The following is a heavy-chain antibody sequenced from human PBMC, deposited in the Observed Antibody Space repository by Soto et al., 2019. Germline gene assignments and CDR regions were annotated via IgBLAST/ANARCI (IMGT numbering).Heavy chain of an antibody. CDR2: IYYSGST. Sequence: PSETLSLICTVSGGSVSTGSYYWSWIRQPPGKGLEWIGYIYYSGSTNYNPSLKSRVTISVDTSKNQFSLKLSSVTAADTAVYYCASGYSYGYPIYYYSGMGVWGQGTTVTVPS. D-gene: IGHD5-18*01. CDR1: GGSVSTGSYY. V-gene: IGHV4-61*01. J-gene: IGHJ6*02. CDR3: ASGYSYGYPIYYYSGMGV.